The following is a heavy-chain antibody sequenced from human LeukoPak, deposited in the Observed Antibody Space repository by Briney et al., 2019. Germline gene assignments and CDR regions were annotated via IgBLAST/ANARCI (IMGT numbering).Heavy chain of an antibody. V-gene: IGHV1-2*02. CDR2: INPNGGVT. CDR1: GYSFTGYY. Sequence: ASVKVSCKASGYSFTGYYIHWVRQAPGQGLEWMGWINPNGGVTKSAQKFQGRVTMTRDMSINTVYMELSGLTSDDTALYYCARGPNHYYYMDFWGKGTTVSVSS. CDR3: ARGPNHYYYMDF. J-gene: IGHJ6*03.